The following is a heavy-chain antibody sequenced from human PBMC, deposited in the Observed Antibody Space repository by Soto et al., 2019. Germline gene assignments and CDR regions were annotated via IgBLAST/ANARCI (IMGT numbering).Heavy chain of an antibody. CDR1: GYSFTSYW. Sequence: PGESLKISCKGSGYSFTSYWISWVRQMPGKGLKWMGRIEPSDSYTNYSPSFQGHVTISADKSISTAYLQWSSLKASDTAMYYCARGLRYFDWSEFDYWGEGTPVTVSS. CDR2: IEPSDSYT. V-gene: IGHV5-10-1*01. J-gene: IGHJ4*02. CDR3: ARGLRYFDWSEFDY. D-gene: IGHD3-9*01.